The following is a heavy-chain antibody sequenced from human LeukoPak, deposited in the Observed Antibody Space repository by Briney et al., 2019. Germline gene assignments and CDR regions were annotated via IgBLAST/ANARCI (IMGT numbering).Heavy chain of an antibody. J-gene: IGHJ4*02. CDR3: AKSTRAIFGKGGYFDY. CDR1: GFTFSSYA. CDR2: ISGSGTNT. Sequence: GGSLTLSCAASGFTFSSYAMNWVRQAPGKGLEWVSGISGSGTNTDYIDSVKGRFTFSRDNSKNTMYLQMSSLSAEDTAVYYCAKSTRAIFGKGGYFDYWGQGTLVTVSS. V-gene: IGHV3-23*01. D-gene: IGHD3-3*01.